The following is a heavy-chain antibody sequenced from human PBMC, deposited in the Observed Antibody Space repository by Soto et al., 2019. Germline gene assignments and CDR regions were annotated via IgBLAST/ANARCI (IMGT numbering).Heavy chain of an antibody. J-gene: IGHJ5*02. V-gene: IGHV3-23*01. CDR2: ISGSGGTT. Sequence: GAPLPLSGSDSGFTFGTYAMNWVRQAPGKGLEWVSGISGSGGTTYYTDSVKGRFTISRGNSKNTLYLQMNSPRADDTAVYYCAKDRSVDTRDWFDPWGQGTLVTVSS. CDR3: AKDRSVDTRDWFDP. CDR1: GFTFGTYA. D-gene: IGHD5-18*01.